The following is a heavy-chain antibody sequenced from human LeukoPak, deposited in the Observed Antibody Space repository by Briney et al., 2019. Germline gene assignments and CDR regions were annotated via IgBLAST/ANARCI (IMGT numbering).Heavy chain of an antibody. Sequence: GGSLRLSCAASGFTFSSYAMHWVRQAPGKGLEWVAVISYDGSNKYYADSVKGRFTISRDNSKNTLYLQMNSLRAEDTAVYYCARDEEQLLFDYWGQGTLVTVSS. J-gene: IGHJ4*02. V-gene: IGHV3-30-3*01. D-gene: IGHD2-2*01. CDR3: ARDEEQLLFDY. CDR1: GFTFSSYA. CDR2: ISYDGSNK.